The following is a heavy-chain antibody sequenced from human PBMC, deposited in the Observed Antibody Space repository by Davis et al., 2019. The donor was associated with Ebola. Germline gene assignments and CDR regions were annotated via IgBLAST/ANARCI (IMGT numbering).Heavy chain of an antibody. CDR2: IKQDGSEK. Sequence: GGSLRLSCAASGFNFDDFAMHWVRQGPGKGLEWVANIKQDGSEKYYVDSVKGRFTISRDNAKNSLYLQMNSLRAEDTAVYYCAREITMVRGVFHYWGQGTLVTVSS. V-gene: IGHV3-7*01. J-gene: IGHJ4*02. CDR3: AREITMVRGVFHY. CDR1: GFNFDDFA. D-gene: IGHD3-10*01.